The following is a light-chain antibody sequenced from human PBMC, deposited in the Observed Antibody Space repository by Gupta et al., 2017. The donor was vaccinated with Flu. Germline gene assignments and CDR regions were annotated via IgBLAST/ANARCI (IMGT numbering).Light chain of an antibody. J-gene: IGLJ2*01. CDR2: RDK. CDR3: QVWDIRTVV. CDR1: DIGSNN. V-gene: IGLV3-9*01. Sequence: RINVGGNDIGSNNVHWYQQKAGLAPVLVIYRDKFRPSGIPERFAGTDSGTTLTITGAEAGDEADYYCQVWDIRTVVFGGGTKLTVL.